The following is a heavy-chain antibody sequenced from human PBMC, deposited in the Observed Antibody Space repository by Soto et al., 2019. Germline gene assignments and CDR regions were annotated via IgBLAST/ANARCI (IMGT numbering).Heavy chain of an antibody. CDR2: ISYDGSNK. Sequence: GGSLRLSCAASGFTFSSYGMHWVRQAPGKGLEWVAVISYDGSNKYYADSVKGRFTISRDNSKNTLYLQMNSLRAEDTAVYYCARGGYCSSTSCLVQDYYMDVWGKGTTVTVSS. J-gene: IGHJ6*03. D-gene: IGHD2-2*01. V-gene: IGHV3-30*03. CDR1: GFTFSSYG. CDR3: ARGGYCSSTSCLVQDYYMDV.